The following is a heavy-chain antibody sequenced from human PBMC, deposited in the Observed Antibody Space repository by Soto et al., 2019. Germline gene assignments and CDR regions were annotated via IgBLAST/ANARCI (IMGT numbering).Heavy chain of an antibody. CDR2: ISNDGSNK. CDR1: GFTFNTYG. J-gene: IGHJ4*02. CDR3: ANWNYPQSD. D-gene: IGHD1-7*01. Sequence: QVQLVESGGGVVQPGKSLRLSCAASGFTFNTYGMHWVRQAPGKGPEWVAVISNDGSNKYYADSVKGRFTISRDNSKNTLYFQINSLRAEDTAVYYCANWNYPQSDWGQGTLVTVSS. V-gene: IGHV3-30*18.